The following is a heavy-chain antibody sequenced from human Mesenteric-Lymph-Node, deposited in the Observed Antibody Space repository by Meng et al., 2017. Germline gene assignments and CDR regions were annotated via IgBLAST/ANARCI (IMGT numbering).Heavy chain of an antibody. D-gene: IGHD6-19*01. J-gene: IGHJ4*02. V-gene: IGHV3-30*01. CDR2: ISYDGSNK. CDR3: ARVTVAGTEKDY. Sequence: GGSLRLSCAASGFTFSSYAMHWVRQAPGKGLEWVAVISYDGSNKYYADSVKGRFTISRDNSKNTLYLQMNSLRAEDTAVYYCARVTVAGTEKDYWGQGTLVTVSS. CDR1: GFTFSSYA.